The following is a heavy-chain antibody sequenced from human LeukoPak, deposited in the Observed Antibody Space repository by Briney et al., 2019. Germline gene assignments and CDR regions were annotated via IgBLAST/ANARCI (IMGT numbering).Heavy chain of an antibody. CDR2: IIPIFGTA. V-gene: IGHV1-69*06. CDR1: GGTFSSYA. Sequence: ASVKVSCKASGGTFSSYAISWVRQAPGQGLEWMGGIIPIFGTANYAQKFQGRVTITADKSTSTAYMELSSLRSEDTAVYYCARESHSSGYVGGFDYWGQGTLVTVSS. J-gene: IGHJ4*02. D-gene: IGHD6-19*01. CDR3: ARESHSSGYVGGFDY.